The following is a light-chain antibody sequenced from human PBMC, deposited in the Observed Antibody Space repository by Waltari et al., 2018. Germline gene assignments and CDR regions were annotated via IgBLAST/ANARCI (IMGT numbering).Light chain of an antibody. Sequence: QSALTHPASVSGAPGQSITISCTRTSRDFGGYNAVPWYQQHPGKAPKLMIYDVVSRPSGVPNRFSGSKSGNTASLVISGLQADDEADYYCSSYTSSISYVFGTGTKVTVL. J-gene: IGLJ1*01. CDR1: SRDFGGYNA. CDR3: SSYTSSISYV. CDR2: DVV. V-gene: IGLV2-14*03.